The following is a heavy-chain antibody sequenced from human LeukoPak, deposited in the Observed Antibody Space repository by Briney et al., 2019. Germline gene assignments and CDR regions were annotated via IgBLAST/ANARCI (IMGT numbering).Heavy chain of an antibody. D-gene: IGHD3-10*01. CDR3: ARAYGSGTYGAFDI. J-gene: IGHJ3*02. CDR2: INSDGSST. CDR1: GFTFSSHW. Sequence: GGSLRLSCAASGFTFSSHWMHWVRQDAGKGLVLVSRINSDGSSTGSADFVKGRFTISRDNAKNTLYLQMNSLRGEDTAVYYCARAYGSGTYGAFDIWGQGTKVTVSS. V-gene: IGHV3-74*01.